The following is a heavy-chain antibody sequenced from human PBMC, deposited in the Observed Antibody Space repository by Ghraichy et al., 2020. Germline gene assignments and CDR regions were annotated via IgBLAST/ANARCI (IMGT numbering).Heavy chain of an antibody. D-gene: IGHD1-7*01. CDR2: IYPGDSDT. Sequence: GGSLRLSCKGSGYSFTSYWIGWVRQMPGKGLEWMGIIYPGDSDTRYSPSFQGQVTISADKSISTAYLQWSSLKASDTAMYYVARLDWNCGGWDSYYGMDVWGQGTTVTVSS. CDR1: GYSFTSYW. V-gene: IGHV5-51*01. J-gene: IGHJ6*02. CDR3: ARLDWNCGGWDSYYGMDV.